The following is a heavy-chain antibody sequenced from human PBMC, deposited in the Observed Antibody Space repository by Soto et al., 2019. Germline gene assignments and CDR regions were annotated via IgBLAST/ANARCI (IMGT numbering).Heavy chain of an antibody. CDR3: AKNGHPPYYYYGMDV. J-gene: IGHJ6*02. V-gene: IGHV1-18*01. D-gene: IGHD2-8*01. CDR2: ISGYNGDT. CDR1: GYIFVNYG. Sequence: ASVKVSCKASGYIFVNYGTAWVRQAPGQGLEWMGWISGYNGDTNNAQKFQDRVTMTIDRSTTTAYLELRSLTSDDTAVYYCAKNGHPPYYYYGMDVWGQGTTVTVSS.